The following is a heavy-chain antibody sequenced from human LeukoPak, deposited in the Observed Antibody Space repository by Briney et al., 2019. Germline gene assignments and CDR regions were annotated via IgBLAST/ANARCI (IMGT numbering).Heavy chain of an antibody. CDR3: ARLDGPNDY. Sequence: SETLSLTCAVSGYSISSGYYWGWIRQPPGKGLEWIGSIYHSGSTYYNPSLKSRVTISVDTSKNQFSLKLSSVTAADTAVYYCARLDGPNDYWGQGTLVTVSS. D-gene: IGHD5-24*01. CDR2: IYHSGST. V-gene: IGHV4-38-2*01. CDR1: GYSISSGYY. J-gene: IGHJ4*02.